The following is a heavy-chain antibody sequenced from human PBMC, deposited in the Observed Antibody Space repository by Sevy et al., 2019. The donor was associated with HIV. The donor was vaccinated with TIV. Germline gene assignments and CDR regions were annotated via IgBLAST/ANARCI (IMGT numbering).Heavy chain of an antibody. CDR2: IYSSGST. CDR3: ARESIASAGDFDN. CDR1: GGSISNYF. V-gene: IGHV4-59*01. D-gene: IGHD6-13*01. J-gene: IGHJ4*02. Sequence: SETLSLTCTVSGGSISNYFWSWIRQPPGKGLEWIGYIYSSGSTNYNPSLKSRVTISLDTSKNQFSLKLNSVTAADTAIYYCARESIASAGDFDNWGQGTLVTVSS.